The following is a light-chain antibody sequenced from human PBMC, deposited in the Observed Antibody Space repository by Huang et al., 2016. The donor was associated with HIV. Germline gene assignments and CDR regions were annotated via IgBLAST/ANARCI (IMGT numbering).Light chain of an antibody. CDR2: GAS. CDR3: QQYNDWPPT. CDR1: QSVSNT. Sequence: IVMTQSPATLSVSPGDRATLSGMASQSVSNTLAWYHQNPGQAPRLLIYGASTRATGFPARFSGSGSETEFTLTINSLTSEDFTVFYCQQYNDWPPTFGQGTKLEIK. V-gene: IGKV3-15*01. J-gene: IGKJ2*01.